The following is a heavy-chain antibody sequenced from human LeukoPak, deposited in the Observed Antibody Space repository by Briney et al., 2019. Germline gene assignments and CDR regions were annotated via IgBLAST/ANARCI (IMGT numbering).Heavy chain of an antibody. CDR3: ARVDDNYYYFYLDV. V-gene: IGHV3-74*01. J-gene: IGHJ6*03. Sequence: GGSLRLSCAASGFTFSRQWMHWVRQAPGKGLGRVSRINSDGSSTNYADSVKRRFTISRHNPKHTLYLEKNRLRAQHAAVYYCARVDDNYYYFYLDVWGKGTTVTVSS. CDR1: GFTFSRQW. CDR2: INSDGSST. D-gene: IGHD3-22*01.